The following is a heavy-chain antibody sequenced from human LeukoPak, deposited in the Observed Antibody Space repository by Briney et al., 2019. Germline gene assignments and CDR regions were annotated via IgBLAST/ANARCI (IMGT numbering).Heavy chain of an antibody. CDR3: ARPYYYDSSGYPEYFQH. J-gene: IGHJ1*01. Sequence: GGSLRLSCAASGFTFSSYAMSWVRQAPGKGLEWVSAISGSGSSTYYADSVKGRFTISRDNSKNTLYLQMNSLRAEDTAVYYCARPYYYDSSGYPEYFQHWGQGTLVTVSS. V-gene: IGHV3-23*01. CDR2: ISGSGSST. CDR1: GFTFSSYA. D-gene: IGHD3-22*01.